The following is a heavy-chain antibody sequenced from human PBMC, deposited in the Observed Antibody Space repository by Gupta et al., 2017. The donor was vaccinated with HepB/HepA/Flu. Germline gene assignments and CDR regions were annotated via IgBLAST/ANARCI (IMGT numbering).Heavy chain of an antibody. J-gene: IGHJ4*02. Sequence: QVQLQESGPGLVKPSPTLSLTCTVSGGSISSDDYYWNWIRQPPGKGLEWIGYIYYSGSTYYNPSLKSRVTISVDPSKNQFSLKLSSVTAADTAVYYCTRGFSRTPNDSWGQGTLVTVSS. CDR1: GGSISSDDYY. CDR3: TRGFSRTPNDS. CDR2: IYYSGST. V-gene: IGHV4-30-4*01.